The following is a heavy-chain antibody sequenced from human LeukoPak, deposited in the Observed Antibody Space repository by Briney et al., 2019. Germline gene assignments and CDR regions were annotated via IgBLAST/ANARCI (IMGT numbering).Heavy chain of an antibody. CDR3: ARRVSYGSGSYPLDY. J-gene: IGHJ4*02. CDR2: ISAYNGNT. CDR1: GYTFTSYG. V-gene: IGHV1-18*01. Sequence: GASVKVSCKASGYTFTSYGISWVRQAPGQGLEWMGWISAYNGNTNYAQKLQGRVTVTTDTSTSTAYMELRSLRSDDTAVYYCARRVSYGSGSYPLDYWGQGTLVTVSS. D-gene: IGHD3-10*01.